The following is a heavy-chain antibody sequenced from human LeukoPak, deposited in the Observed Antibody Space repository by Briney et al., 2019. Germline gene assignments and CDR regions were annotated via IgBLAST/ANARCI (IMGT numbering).Heavy chain of an antibody. D-gene: IGHD3-22*01. CDR2: IIPIFGTA. V-gene: IGHV1-69*05. Sequence: SVKVSCKASGGTFSSYAISWVRQAPGQGLEWMGRIIPIFGTANYAQKFQGRVTITTDESTSTAYMELSSLRSEDTPVYYCAIGENYYDSSGYSPDYWGQGTLVTVSS. CDR1: GGTFSSYA. CDR3: AIGENYYDSSGYSPDY. J-gene: IGHJ4*02.